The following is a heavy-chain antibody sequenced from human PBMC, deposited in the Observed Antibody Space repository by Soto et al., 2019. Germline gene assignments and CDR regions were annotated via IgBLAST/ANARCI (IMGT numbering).Heavy chain of an antibody. CDR3: AGGSGSYALAPHDWFDP. J-gene: IGHJ5*02. V-gene: IGHV1-3*01. D-gene: IGHD3-10*01. CDR2: INAGNGNT. Sequence: GASVKVSCKASGYTFTSYAMHWVRQAPGQRLEWMGWINAGNGNTKYSQKFQGRVTITRDTSASTAYMELSSLRSEDTAVYYCAGGSGSYALAPHDWFDPWGQGTLVTVSS. CDR1: GYTFTSYA.